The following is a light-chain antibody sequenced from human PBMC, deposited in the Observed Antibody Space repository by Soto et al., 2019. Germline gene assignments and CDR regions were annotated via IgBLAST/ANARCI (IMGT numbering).Light chain of an antibody. CDR2: WAS. V-gene: IGKV4-1*01. J-gene: IGKJ4*01. CDR1: QSLFFSSNNKNH. Sequence: DIVMTQSPDSLAVSLGERATINCKSSQSLFFSSNNKNHLAWYQQRSGQPPTLLFSWASTRESGVPDRFSGGGSGTDFTLTISSLQAEDVAVYYCQQYYSTPLTFGGGTKVEIK. CDR3: QQYYSTPLT.